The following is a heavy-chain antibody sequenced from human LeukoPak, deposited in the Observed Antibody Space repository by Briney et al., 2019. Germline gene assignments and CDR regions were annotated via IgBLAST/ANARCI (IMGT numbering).Heavy chain of an antibody. Sequence: GGSLRLSCAASVFTFSSYAMSWVRQAPGKGLEWVSAISGSGGSTYYADSVKGRFTISRDNSKNTLYLQMNSLRAEDTAVYYCAKGGDFWSGYYVMFFWGQGTLVTVSS. CDR3: AKGGDFWSGYYVMFF. CDR2: ISGSGGST. V-gene: IGHV3-23*01. CDR1: VFTFSSYA. D-gene: IGHD3-3*01. J-gene: IGHJ4*02.